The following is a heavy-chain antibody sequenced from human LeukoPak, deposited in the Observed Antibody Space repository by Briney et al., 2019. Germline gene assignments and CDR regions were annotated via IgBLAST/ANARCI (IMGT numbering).Heavy chain of an antibody. CDR2: ISSSSSTI. V-gene: IGHV3-48*04. CDR1: GFTFSSYS. Sequence: GGSLRLSCAASGFTFSSYSMNWVRQAPGKGLEGVSYISSSSSTIYYADSVKGRFTISRDNAKNSLYLQMNSLRAEDTALYYCAKDRDYYDSSGSSGGMDVWGQGTTVTVSS. D-gene: IGHD3-22*01. J-gene: IGHJ6*02. CDR3: AKDRDYYDSSGSSGGMDV.